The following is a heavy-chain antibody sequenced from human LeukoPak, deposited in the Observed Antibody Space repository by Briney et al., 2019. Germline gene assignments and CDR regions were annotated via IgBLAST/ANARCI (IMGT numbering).Heavy chain of an antibody. Sequence: GGSLRLSCAASGFTFSTYTMTWVRQTPGKGLEWVSVISSSGDITHYADSVKGRFTISRDNSKRTLYLQMNSLRAEDTAVYYCAKSRGNYDNTGCRTFDYWGQGTLVTVSS. CDR1: GFTFSTYT. CDR3: AKSRGNYDNTGCRTFDY. CDR2: ISSSGDIT. D-gene: IGHD3-22*01. V-gene: IGHV3-23*01. J-gene: IGHJ4*02.